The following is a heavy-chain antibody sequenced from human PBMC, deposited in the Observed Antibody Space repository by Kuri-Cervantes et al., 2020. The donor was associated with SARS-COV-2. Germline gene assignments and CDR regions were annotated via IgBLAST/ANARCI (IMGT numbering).Heavy chain of an antibody. CDR3: TTLIDY. V-gene: IGHV3-73*01. Sequence: GGSLRLSCAASGFTFSSYWMSWVRQAFGKGLEWVGRVRGKANNYATAYAASVKGRFTISRDDSKNMAYLQMNSLKTEDTAVYYCTTLIDYWGQGALVTVSS. CDR1: GFTFSSYW. CDR2: VRGKANNYAT. J-gene: IGHJ4*02.